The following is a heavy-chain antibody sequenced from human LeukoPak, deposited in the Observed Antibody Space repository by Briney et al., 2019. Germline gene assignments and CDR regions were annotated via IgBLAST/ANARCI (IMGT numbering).Heavy chain of an antibody. D-gene: IGHD3-10*01. CDR3: ARLRVRYYGSGSGTDY. V-gene: IGHV4-34*01. J-gene: IGHJ4*02. CDR1: GGSFSGYY. Sequence: SETLSLTCAVYGGSFSGYYWSWIRQPPGKGLEWIGEINHSGSTNYNPSLKSRVTISVDTSKNQFSLKLSSVTAADTAVYYCARLRVRYYGSGSGTDYWGQGTLVTVSS. CDR2: INHSGST.